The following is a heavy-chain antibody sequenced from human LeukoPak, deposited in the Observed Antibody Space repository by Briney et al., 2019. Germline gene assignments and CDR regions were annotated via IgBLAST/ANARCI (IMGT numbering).Heavy chain of an antibody. CDR3: ATYSAAGRTYYFDY. CDR2: INPKDGSA. CDR1: GYPFTNHY. V-gene: IGHV1-46*01. D-gene: IGHD6-13*01. Sequence: ASVKVSCKASGYPFTNHYAHWVRQAPGQGLEWMAMINPKDGSAIYAQKFQFRVSMTRDTSTSTAYMELRSLRSDDTAVYYCATYSAAGRTYYFDYWGQGALVTVSS. J-gene: IGHJ4*02.